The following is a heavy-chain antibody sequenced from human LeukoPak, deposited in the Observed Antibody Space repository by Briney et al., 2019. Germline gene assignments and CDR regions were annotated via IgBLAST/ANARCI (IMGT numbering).Heavy chain of an antibody. J-gene: IGHJ4*02. CDR3: ARQTGSGLFILP. D-gene: IGHD3/OR15-3a*01. CDR2: IYYSGST. Sequence: SETLSLTCTVSGGSISSSSYYWGWIRQPPGNGLEWIGRIYYSGSTYYNPSLKSRVTISVDTSKNQFSLKLSSVTAADTAVYYCARQTGSGLFILPGGQGTLVTVSS. CDR1: GGSISSSSYY. V-gene: IGHV4-39*01.